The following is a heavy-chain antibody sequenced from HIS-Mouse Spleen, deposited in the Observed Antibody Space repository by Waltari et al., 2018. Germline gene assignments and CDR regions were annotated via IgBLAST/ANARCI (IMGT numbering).Heavy chain of an antibody. D-gene: IGHD4-17*01. V-gene: IGHV4-34*01. J-gene: IGHJ6*02. Sequence: QVQLQQWGAGLLKPSETLSLTCAVYGGSFSGYYWSWLRQPPGKGLEWIGEINHSGSTNYHPSLKSRVTRSVDTSKNQFSLKLSSVTAADTAVYYWARGYGPEDYYGMDVWGQGTTVTVSS. CDR2: INHSGST. CDR1: GGSFSGYY. CDR3: ARGYGPEDYYGMDV.